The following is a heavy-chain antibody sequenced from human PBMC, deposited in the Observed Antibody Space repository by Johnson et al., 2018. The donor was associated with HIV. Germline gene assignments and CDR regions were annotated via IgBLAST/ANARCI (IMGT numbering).Heavy chain of an antibody. V-gene: IGHV3-30-3*01. CDR1: GFTFSSNA. Sequence: VQLVESGGGVVQPGRSLRLSCAASGFTFSSNAMHWVRQAPGKGLERVVVISYAGSNKYYADSVKGRFTISRDNSKNTLYLQMNSLRAEDTAVYYCARGRRIQLWLLADAFDIWGQGTMVTVSS. CDR3: ARGRRIQLWLLADAFDI. D-gene: IGHD5-18*01. J-gene: IGHJ3*02. CDR2: ISYAGSNK.